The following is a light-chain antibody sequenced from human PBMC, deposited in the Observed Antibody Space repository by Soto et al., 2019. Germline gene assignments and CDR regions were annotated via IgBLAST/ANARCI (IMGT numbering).Light chain of an antibody. J-gene: IGLJ3*02. Sequence: QSALTQPASVSGSPGQSITISCTGTSSDVGRYNLVSWYQQLPGKAPKLIIYEVNERPSGISDRFSGSKSGNTASLTISGLQDEDKADYFCCSYVGSSILMFGGGTQLTVL. V-gene: IGLV2-23*02. CDR1: SSDVGRYNL. CDR2: EVN. CDR3: CSYVGSSILM.